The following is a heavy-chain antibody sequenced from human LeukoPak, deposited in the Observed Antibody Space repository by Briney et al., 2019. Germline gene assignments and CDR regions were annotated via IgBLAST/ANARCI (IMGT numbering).Heavy chain of an antibody. CDR1: GFMFSSNT. CDR3: ATGGRRYYAD. Sequence: PGGSLRLSCVVSGFMFSSNTMTWVRQAPGKGLEWVANIKEDGSEKHYVDSVKGRSTISRDNAKNSLHLQMNSLRAEDTAVYYCATGGRRYYADWGQGTLVTVSS. J-gene: IGHJ4*02. CDR2: IKEDGSEK. D-gene: IGHD2/OR15-2a*01. V-gene: IGHV3-7*01.